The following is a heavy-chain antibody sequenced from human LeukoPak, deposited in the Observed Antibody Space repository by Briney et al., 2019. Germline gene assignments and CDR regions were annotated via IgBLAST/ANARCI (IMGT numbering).Heavy chain of an antibody. CDR2: ISGSGGST. V-gene: IGHV3-23*01. J-gene: IGHJ4*02. CDR1: GFTFSTYN. Sequence: GGSLRLSCAASGFTFSTYNMSWVRQAPGKGLEWVSAISGSGGSTYYADSVKGRFTISRDNSKNTLYLQMNSLRTEDTAVYYCTTELDVRPNHYWGQGTLVTVSS. CDR3: TTELDVRPNHY. D-gene: IGHD1-14*01.